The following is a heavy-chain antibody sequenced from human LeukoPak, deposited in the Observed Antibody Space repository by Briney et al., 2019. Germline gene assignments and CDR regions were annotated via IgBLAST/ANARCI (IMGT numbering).Heavy chain of an antibody. CDR3: ARSEMATMGAPFDY. Sequence: RESLKISCKGSGYSFTSYWISWVRQMPGKGLEWMGRIDPSDSYTSYSPSFQGHVTISADKFISTAYLQWSSLKASDTAMYYCARSEMATMGAPFDYWGQGTLVTVSS. CDR1: GYSFTSYW. D-gene: IGHD5-24*01. CDR2: IDPSDSYT. V-gene: IGHV5-10-1*01. J-gene: IGHJ4*02.